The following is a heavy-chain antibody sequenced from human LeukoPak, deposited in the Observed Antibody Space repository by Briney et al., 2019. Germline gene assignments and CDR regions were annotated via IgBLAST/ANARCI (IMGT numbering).Heavy chain of an antibody. V-gene: IGHV4-31*03. CDR3: ARFGNSPSIAARVYDY. CDR2: IYYSGST. D-gene: IGHD6-6*01. J-gene: IGHJ4*02. CDR1: GGSISSGGYY. Sequence: SETLSLTCTVSGGSISSGGYYWSWIRQHPGKGLEWIGYIYYSGSTYYNPSLKSRVTISVDTSKNQFSLKLSSVTAADTAVYYCARFGNSPSIAARVYDYWGQGTLVTVSS.